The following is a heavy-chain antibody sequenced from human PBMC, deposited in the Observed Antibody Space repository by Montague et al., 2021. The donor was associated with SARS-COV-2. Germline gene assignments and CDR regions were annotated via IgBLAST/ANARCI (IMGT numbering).Heavy chain of an antibody. D-gene: IGHD3-10*01. Sequence: SQTLSLTCAVHGGSFSTYSWNWIRQPPGKGLEWIGEIHHGGSTNYNPSLKSRVTISADTSKNQFSLELPSVAAADTAVYYCARLGDGVVPSPILGVGPYYSYCYMDVWGKGTTVTVSS. J-gene: IGHJ6*03. CDR1: GGSFSTYS. CDR3: ARLGDGVVPSPILGVGPYYSYCYMDV. CDR2: IHHGGST. V-gene: IGHV4-34*01.